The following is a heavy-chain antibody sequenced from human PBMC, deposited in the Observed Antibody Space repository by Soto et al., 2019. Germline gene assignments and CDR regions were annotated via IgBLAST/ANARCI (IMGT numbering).Heavy chain of an antibody. V-gene: IGHV3-9*01. CDR3: AHSGNYTIGMDV. J-gene: IGHJ6*02. D-gene: IGHD1-26*01. CDR1: GFTFDDYA. Sequence: QPGGSLRLSCAASGFTFDDYAMHWVRQAPGKGLEWVSGISWNSGSIGYADSVKGRFTISRDNAKNSLYLQMNSLRAEDTALYYCAHSGNYTIGMDVWGQGTTVTVSS. CDR2: ISWNSGSI.